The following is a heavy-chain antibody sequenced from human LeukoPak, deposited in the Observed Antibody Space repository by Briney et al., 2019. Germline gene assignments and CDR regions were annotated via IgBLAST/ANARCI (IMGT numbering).Heavy chain of an antibody. V-gene: IGHV4-61*02. J-gene: IGHJ4*02. Sequence: TLSLTCTVSGGPISSGSYYWSWIRQPAGKGLEWIGRIYTSGSTNYNPSLKSRVTISVDTSKNQFSLKLSSVTAADTAVYYCARSRYSSSWYEESGYWGQGTLVTVSS. CDR1: GGPISSGSYY. CDR2: IYTSGST. D-gene: IGHD6-13*01. CDR3: ARSRYSSSWYEESGY.